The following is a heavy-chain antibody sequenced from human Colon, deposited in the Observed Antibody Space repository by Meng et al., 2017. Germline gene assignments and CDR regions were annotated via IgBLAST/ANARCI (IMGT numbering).Heavy chain of an antibody. J-gene: IGHJ5*02. D-gene: IGHD1-1*01. Sequence: QVQVHESGPGLVKPSQNLSLPCTGSGGSLSSDTYYWTWIRQDPGKGLEWIGIINHSGSTYYNPSLKSRVTMSLDTSKQQFSLKLISVTAADTAVYFCARGLNEGGLAHNWFDPWGQGTLVTVSS. V-gene: IGHV4-31*03. CDR3: ARGLNEGGLAHNWFDP. CDR1: GGSLSSDTYY. CDR2: INHSGST.